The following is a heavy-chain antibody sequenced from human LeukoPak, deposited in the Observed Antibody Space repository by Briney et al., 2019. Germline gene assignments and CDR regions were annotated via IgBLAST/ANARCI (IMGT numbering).Heavy chain of an antibody. V-gene: IGHV5-51*01. CDR1: GYSFTSYW. Sequence: GESLKISCKGSGYSFTSYWIAWVRQMPGKGLEWMRIIYPGESDTRYSPSFQGQVTISADKSISTAYLQWSSLKASDTAMYYCASQNGNYDSSGYYSPDAFDIWGQGTMVTVSS. CDR2: IYPGESDT. CDR3: ASQNGNYDSSGYYSPDAFDI. D-gene: IGHD3-22*01. J-gene: IGHJ3*02.